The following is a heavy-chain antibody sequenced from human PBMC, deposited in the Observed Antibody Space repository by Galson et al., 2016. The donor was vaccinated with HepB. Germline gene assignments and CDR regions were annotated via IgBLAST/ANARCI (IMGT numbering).Heavy chain of an antibody. J-gene: IGHJ4*02. D-gene: IGHD6-13*01. CDR3: AKYLLDLAASGWGRPLQS. CDR2: IGATGAGA. CDR1: GLTFSTYG. Sequence: SLRLSCAASGLTFSTYGMTWVRQAPGKGLEWVSAIGATGAGAYYAKSVRGRFTISRDHSENTLYLQMNSLRAEDTAVYYCAKYLLDLAASGWGRPLQSWGQGTLVTVSS. V-gene: IGHV3-23*01.